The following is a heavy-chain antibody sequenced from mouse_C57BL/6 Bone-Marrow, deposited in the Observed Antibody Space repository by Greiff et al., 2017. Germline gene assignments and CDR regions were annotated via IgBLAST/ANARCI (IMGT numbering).Heavy chain of an antibody. V-gene: IGHV1-81*01. J-gene: IGHJ2*01. Sequence: VQLQQSGAELARPGASVKLSCKASGYTFTSYGISWVKQRTGQGLEWIGEIYPRSGNTYYNEKFKGKATLTADTSSSTAYMELRSLTSEDCAVYFCARGGQLRPYYFDYWGQGTTLTVSS. CDR3: ARGGQLRPYYFDY. CDR1: GYTFTSYG. CDR2: IYPRSGNT. D-gene: IGHD3-2*02.